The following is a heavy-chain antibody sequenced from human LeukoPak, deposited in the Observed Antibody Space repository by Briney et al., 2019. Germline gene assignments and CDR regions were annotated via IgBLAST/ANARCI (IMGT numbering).Heavy chain of an antibody. D-gene: IGHD6-19*01. CDR2: IYYTGST. CDR3: ARDRWLDF. V-gene: IGHV4-59*01. J-gene: IGHJ4*02. CDR1: GASISSYY. Sequence: KTSETLSLTCTVSGASISSYYWSWGRQPPGEGLEWIGYIYYTGSTNYNPSLKSRVTLSVDTSKNQLSLNLRSVTAADTAVYYCARDRWLDFWGQGTLVTVSS.